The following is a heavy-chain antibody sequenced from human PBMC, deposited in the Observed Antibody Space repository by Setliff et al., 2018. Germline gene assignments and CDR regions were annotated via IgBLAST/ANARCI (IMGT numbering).Heavy chain of an antibody. CDR1: GYSFATHW. J-gene: IGHJ3*02. Sequence: GESLKISCQISGYSFATHWIGWVRQTPGKGLEWMGIIYPGDSDTRYSPSFQGQVTISADKSISTAYLQWSSLKASDTAMYYCARQAVAGSDAFDIWGQGTMVTVSS. D-gene: IGHD6-19*01. CDR2: IYPGDSDT. V-gene: IGHV5-51*01. CDR3: ARQAVAGSDAFDI.